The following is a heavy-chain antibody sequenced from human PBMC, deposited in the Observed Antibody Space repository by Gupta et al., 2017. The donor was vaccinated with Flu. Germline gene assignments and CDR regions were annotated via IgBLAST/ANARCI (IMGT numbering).Heavy chain of an antibody. CDR3: ARSGRFDY. V-gene: IGHV4-4*09. J-gene: IGHJ4*02. CDR1: GSIGAYY. Sequence: GSIGAYYWNWIRQPPGKGLVWIGYILGSGNTSYNPSLKSRVTMSIDTSKSQLSLKLTSMTGADTAVYYCARSGRFDYWGQGILVAVSS. CDR2: ILGSGNT. D-gene: IGHD3-10*01.